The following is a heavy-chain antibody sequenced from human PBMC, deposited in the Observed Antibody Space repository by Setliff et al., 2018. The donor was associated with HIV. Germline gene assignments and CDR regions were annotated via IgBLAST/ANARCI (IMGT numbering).Heavy chain of an antibody. D-gene: IGHD3-22*01. Sequence: SETLSLTCTVSGYSISSGYYWGWIRQPPGKGLEWIGSIYHSGSTNYNPSLKSRVTISVDTSKNQFSLKLSSVTAADTAVYYCARWPPHRSSDYDQEYYFDYWGQGTLVTVSS. V-gene: IGHV4-38-2*02. CDR3: ARWPPHRSSDYDQEYYFDY. CDR1: GYSISSGYY. CDR2: IYHSGST. J-gene: IGHJ4*02.